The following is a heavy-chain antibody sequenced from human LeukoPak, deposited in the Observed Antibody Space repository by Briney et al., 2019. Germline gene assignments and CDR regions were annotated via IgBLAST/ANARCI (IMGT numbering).Heavy chain of an antibody. Sequence: GGSLRLSCAASGFTFSSYGMHWVRQAPGKGLEWVAVIWYGGSNKYYADSVKGRFTISRDNSKNTLYLQMNSLRAEDTAVYYCAKDSGGELLLALDYWGQGTLVTVSS. CDR2: IWYGGSNK. D-gene: IGHD1-26*01. CDR3: AKDSGGELLLALDY. V-gene: IGHV3-30*02. J-gene: IGHJ4*02. CDR1: GFTFSSYG.